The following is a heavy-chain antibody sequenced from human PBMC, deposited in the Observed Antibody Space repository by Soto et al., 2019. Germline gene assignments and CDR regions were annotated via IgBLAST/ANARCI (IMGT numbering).Heavy chain of an antibody. CDR2: MNPYSGNR. D-gene: IGHD5-12*01. J-gene: IGHJ3*02. Sequence: QVQLVQSGADVKKPGASVRVSCKAAGYSFTSYDINWVRQATGQGLEWMGWMNPYSGNRGYAQKFQGRVTMTWNTSTSTAYMELSSPRSEDTAVYYCARGGFYSAYRVDAFDIWGQGTMVTVSS. V-gene: IGHV1-8*01. CDR3: ARGGFYSAYRVDAFDI. CDR1: GYSFTSYD.